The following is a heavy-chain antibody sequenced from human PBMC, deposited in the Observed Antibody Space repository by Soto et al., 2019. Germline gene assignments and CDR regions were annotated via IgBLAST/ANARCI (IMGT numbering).Heavy chain of an antibody. Sequence: QVQLVQSGAEVKKPGASVKVSCKASGYTFTSYGISWVRQAPGQGLEWMGWISAYNVNTNYAQKLQGRVTMTTDTSTSTAYMELRSLRSDDTAVYYCARAVDSSSWYSIVEGNWFDPWGQGTLVTVSS. CDR2: ISAYNVNT. CDR1: GYTFTSYG. V-gene: IGHV1-18*01. D-gene: IGHD6-13*01. J-gene: IGHJ5*02. CDR3: ARAVDSSSWYSIVEGNWFDP.